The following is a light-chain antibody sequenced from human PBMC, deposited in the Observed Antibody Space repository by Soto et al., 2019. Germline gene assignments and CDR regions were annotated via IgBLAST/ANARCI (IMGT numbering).Light chain of an antibody. Sequence: QSVLTQPPSVSATPGQKVTISCSGSSSNIGNNYVSWYQQFPGAAPKLLIYDNYWRPSGIPDRFSASKSGTSATLGITGLQTGDEADYYCATWDSSLSAVVVGGGNKLTVL. CDR2: DNY. J-gene: IGLJ2*01. CDR1: SSNIGNNY. V-gene: IGLV1-51*01. CDR3: ATWDSSLSAVV.